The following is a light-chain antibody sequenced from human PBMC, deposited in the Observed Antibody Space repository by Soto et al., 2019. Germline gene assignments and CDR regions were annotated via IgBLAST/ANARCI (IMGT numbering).Light chain of an antibody. J-gene: IGKJ4*01. V-gene: IGKV1-12*01. CDR3: QQDNSFALT. Sequence: DSQMTQSPSSVSASAGDSVSITCRASQGINRWLAWYQQKPGKAPKLLIYSASSLQSGVPSRFSGSGSGTDFTLTISSLQPEDFATYYCQQDNSFALTFGGGTKVDIK. CDR2: SAS. CDR1: QGINRW.